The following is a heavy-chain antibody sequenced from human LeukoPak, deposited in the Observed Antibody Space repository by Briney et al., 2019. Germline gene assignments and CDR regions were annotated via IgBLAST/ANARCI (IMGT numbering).Heavy chain of an antibody. CDR1: GFTFSSYE. Sequence: GGSLRLSCAASGFTFSSYEMNWVRQAPGKGLEWVSYISSSGSTIYYADSVKGRFTISRDNAKNTLYLQMNGLRPEDTAVYYCARDPLDISRWANAFDIWGQGTMVTVSS. J-gene: IGHJ3*02. CDR3: ARDPLDISRWANAFDI. CDR2: ISSSGSTI. V-gene: IGHV3-48*03. D-gene: IGHD2-2*03.